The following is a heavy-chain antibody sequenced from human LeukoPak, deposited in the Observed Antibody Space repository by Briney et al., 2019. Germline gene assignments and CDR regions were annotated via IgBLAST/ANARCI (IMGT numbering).Heavy chain of an antibody. Sequence: GGSLRLSCAVSGFTVSGNYMTWVRQAPGKGLEWVSVIYIGGTTYYRDSVKGRFAISGDNSKNMVNLQMDSLRPEDTAVYYCASGPTYDYVRVILYWGQGTLVTVSS. CDR1: GFTVSGNY. J-gene: IGHJ4*02. V-gene: IGHV3-53*01. D-gene: IGHD3-16*01. CDR3: ASGPTYDYVRVILY. CDR2: IYIGGTT.